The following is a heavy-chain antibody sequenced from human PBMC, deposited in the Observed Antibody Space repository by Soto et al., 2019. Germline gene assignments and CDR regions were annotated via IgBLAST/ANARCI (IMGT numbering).Heavy chain of an antibody. CDR3: AMVDVYVTPSPQDV. D-gene: IGHD3-16*01. V-gene: IGHV1-18*01. CDR2: INTYNGNT. Sequence: QVQLVQSGAEVKNPGASVKVSGKASGYIFTRYGIGWARQAPGQGLEWMGWINTYNGNTNYAQNVQGRVTLTTDTSTSTAYMELRSLRSNDTAIYYCAMVDVYVTPSPQDVWGQGTTVIVSS. J-gene: IGHJ6*02. CDR1: GYIFTRYG.